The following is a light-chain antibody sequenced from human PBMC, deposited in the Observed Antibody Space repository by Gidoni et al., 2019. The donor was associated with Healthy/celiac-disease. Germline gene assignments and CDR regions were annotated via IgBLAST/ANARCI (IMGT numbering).Light chain of an antibody. CDR2: WAS. J-gene: IGKJ5*01. Sequence: DIVMTQSPDSLAVSLGERATINCKSSQSVLYSSNNKNYLAWYQQKPGQPPKLLIYWASTRESGAPDRFSGSGSGTDFTLTISSLQAEDVAVYYCQQYYRTPITFGQGTRLEIK. CDR3: QQYYRTPIT. CDR1: QSVLYSSNNKNY. V-gene: IGKV4-1*01.